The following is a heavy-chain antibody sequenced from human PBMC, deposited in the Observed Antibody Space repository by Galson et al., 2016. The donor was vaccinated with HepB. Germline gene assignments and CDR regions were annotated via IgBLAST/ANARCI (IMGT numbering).Heavy chain of an antibody. CDR1: GGSISSGGYY. V-gene: IGHV4-31*03. D-gene: IGHD2-15*01. J-gene: IGHJ5*02. Sequence: TLSLTCTVSGGSISSGGYYWSWIRQHPGKGLEWIGYIYYSGSTYYNPSLKSRVTISVDTSKNQFSLKLSSVTAADTAVYYCARGVVVVAATPEDWFDPWGQGTLVTVSS. CDR3: ARGVVVVAATPEDWFDP. CDR2: IYYSGST.